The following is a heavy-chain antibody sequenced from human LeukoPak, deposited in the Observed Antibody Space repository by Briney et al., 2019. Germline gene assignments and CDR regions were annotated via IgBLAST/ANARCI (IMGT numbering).Heavy chain of an antibody. CDR3: ARDQEQWPKYYFDY. J-gene: IGHJ4*02. V-gene: IGHV3-21*01. Sequence: PGGSLRLSCAASGFTFSSYSMNWVRQAPGKGLEWVSSISSSSSYIYYADSVKGRFTISRDNAKNSLYLQMNSLRAEDTAVYYCARDQEQWPKYYFDYWGQGTLVTVSS. CDR2: ISSSSSYI. D-gene: IGHD6-19*01. CDR1: GFTFSSYS.